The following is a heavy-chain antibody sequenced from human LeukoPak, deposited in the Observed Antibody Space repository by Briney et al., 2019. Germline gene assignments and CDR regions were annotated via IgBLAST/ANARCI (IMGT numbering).Heavy chain of an antibody. J-gene: IGHJ4*02. V-gene: IGHV4-59*01. Sequence: PSETLSLTCTVSGGSISSYYWSWIRQPPGKGLEWIGYIYYSGSTNYNPSLKSRVTISVDTSKNQFSLQLSSVTAADTAVYYCARFGSGWHYFDYWGQGTLVTVSS. D-gene: IGHD6-19*01. CDR2: IYYSGST. CDR3: ARFGSGWHYFDY. CDR1: GGSISSYY.